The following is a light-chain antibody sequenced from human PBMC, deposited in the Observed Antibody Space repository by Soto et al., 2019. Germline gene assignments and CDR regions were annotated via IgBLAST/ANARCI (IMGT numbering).Light chain of an antibody. J-gene: IGLJ1*01. CDR3: QSYDSSLSGSKV. Sequence: QLVLTQPPSVSGAPGQRVTISCTGSSSNIGAGYDVHWYQQLPGTAPKLPIYGNSNRPSGVPDRFSGSKSGTSASLAITGLQDEDEADYYCQSYDSSLSGSKVFGTGTKLTVL. V-gene: IGLV1-40*01. CDR1: SSNIGAGYD. CDR2: GNS.